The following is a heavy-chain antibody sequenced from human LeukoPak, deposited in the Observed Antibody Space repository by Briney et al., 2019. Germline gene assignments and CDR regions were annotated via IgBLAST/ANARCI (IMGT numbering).Heavy chain of an antibody. CDR2: ISYDGSNK. D-gene: IGHD6-13*01. CDR3: ANESPGYSSSWYVY. CDR1: GFTFSSYG. V-gene: IGHV3-30*18. Sequence: PGRSLRLSCAASGFTFSSYGMHWVRQAPGKGLEWVAVISYDGSNKYYADSVKGRFTISRDNSKNTLYLQMNSLRAEDTAVYYCANESPGYSSSWYVYWGQGTTVTVSS. J-gene: IGHJ6*02.